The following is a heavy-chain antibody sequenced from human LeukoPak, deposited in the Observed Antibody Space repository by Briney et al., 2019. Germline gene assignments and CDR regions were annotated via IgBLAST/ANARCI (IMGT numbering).Heavy chain of an antibody. Sequence: NPGGSLRLSCAASGFTVSSNYMSWIRQAPGKGLEWVSYISSSGSTIYYADSVKGRFTISRDNAKNSLYLQMNSLRAEDTAVYYCARSSSWYPDYYHYYGMDVWGQGTTVTVSS. CDR2: ISSSGSTI. V-gene: IGHV3-11*01. J-gene: IGHJ6*02. CDR1: GFTVSSNY. CDR3: ARSSSWYPDYYHYYGMDV. D-gene: IGHD6-13*01.